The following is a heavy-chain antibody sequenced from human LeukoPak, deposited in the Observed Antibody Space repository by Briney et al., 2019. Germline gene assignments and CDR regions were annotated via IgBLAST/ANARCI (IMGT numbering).Heavy chain of an antibody. Sequence: QPGGSLRLSCAASGFTFSSYAMSWVRQAPGKGLEWVSAISGSGGSTYYADSVKGRFTISRDNSTNTLYLQMNSLRAEDTAVYYCAKGYTVTYYFDYWGQGTLVTVSS. CDR3: AKGYTVTYYFDY. V-gene: IGHV3-23*01. CDR2: ISGSGGST. J-gene: IGHJ4*02. D-gene: IGHD4-17*01. CDR1: GFTFSSYA.